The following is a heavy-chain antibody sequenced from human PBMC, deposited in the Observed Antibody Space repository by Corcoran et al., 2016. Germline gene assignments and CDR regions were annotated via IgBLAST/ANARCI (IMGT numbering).Heavy chain of an antibody. Sequence: EVQLVESGGGLVQPGGSLRLSCVASGFTFSSHWLSWVRQAPGKGLEWVANIKQGGSQKDYVDSVKGRFTISRDNAENSLFLLMNSLRVEDTAVYYCARGPHYGDYVGYFYNWGQGIQVTVSS. V-gene: IGHV3-7*01. CDR1: GFTFSSHW. CDR3: ARGPHYGDYVGYFYN. CDR2: IKQGGSQK. D-gene: IGHD4-17*01. J-gene: IGHJ4*02.